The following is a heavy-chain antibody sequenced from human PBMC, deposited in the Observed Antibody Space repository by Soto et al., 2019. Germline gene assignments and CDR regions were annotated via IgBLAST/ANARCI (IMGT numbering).Heavy chain of an antibody. V-gene: IGHV4-34*01. J-gene: IGHJ4*02. CDR1: GGSFSDYY. CDR3: ARKPIYHFFAGYYSVDY. D-gene: IGHD3-9*01. Sequence: QVQLRQWGAGLLKPSETRSLTCAVFGGSFSDYYWTWIRQPPGKGLEWIGEINHSGTTSYNPSLKSRLTISVDTSNNQFSLKLSSVTAADTAVYYCARKPIYHFFAGYYSVDYWGQGTLVTVSS. CDR2: INHSGTT.